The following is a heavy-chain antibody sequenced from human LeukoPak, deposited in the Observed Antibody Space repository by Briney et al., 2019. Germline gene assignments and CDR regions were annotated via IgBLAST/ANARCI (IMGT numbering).Heavy chain of an antibody. CDR2: IKQDGSEK. J-gene: IGHJ4*02. D-gene: IGHD5-12*01. CDR3: ARSADEWLRLAAAFDY. V-gene: IGHV3-7*01. CDR1: GFTFSSYW. Sequence: GGSLRLSCAASGFTFSSYWMSWVRQAPGKGLEWVANIKQDGSEKYYADSVKGRFTISRDNSKNTLYLQMNSLRAEDTAVYYCARSADEWLRLAAAFDYWGQGTLVTVSS.